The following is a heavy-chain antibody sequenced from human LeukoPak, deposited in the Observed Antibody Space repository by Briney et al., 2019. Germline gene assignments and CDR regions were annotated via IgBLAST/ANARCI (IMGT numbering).Heavy chain of an antibody. CDR3: AREHTSGTYYIDY. D-gene: IGHD1-26*01. CDR2: ISNSGSTI. J-gene: IGHJ4*02. V-gene: IGHV3-11*01. Sequence: PGGSLRLSCAASGFTFSDYYMTWIRQAPGKGLEWVSYISNSGSTIYYADSVKGRFTISRDNSKNSLYLQMNSLRAEDTAVYYCAREHTSGTYYIDYWGQGTLVTVSS. CDR1: GFTFSDYY.